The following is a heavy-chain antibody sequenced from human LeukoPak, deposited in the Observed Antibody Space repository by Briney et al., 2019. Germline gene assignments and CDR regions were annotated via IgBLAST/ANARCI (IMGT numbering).Heavy chain of an antibody. CDR1: RYSIRTTYY. V-gene: IGHV3-23*01. J-gene: IGHJ4*02. D-gene: IGHD3-10*01. CDR2: ISGSGGST. Sequence: PSETLSLTCTVSRYSIRTTYYWGWIRQIPGKGLEWVSAISGSGGSTYYADSVKGRFTISRDNSKNTLYLQMNSLRAEDTAVYYCAKSRRSYGSGFNDYWGQGTLVTVSS. CDR3: AKSRRSYGSGFNDY.